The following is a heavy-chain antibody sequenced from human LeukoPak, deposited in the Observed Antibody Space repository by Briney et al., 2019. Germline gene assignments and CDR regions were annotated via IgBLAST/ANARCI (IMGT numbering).Heavy chain of an antibody. V-gene: IGHV3-23*01. D-gene: IGHD3-10*01. CDR1: GFTFSSYA. CDR3: AKDQGSYGSGSYYSDY. CDR2: ISGSGGST. J-gene: IGHJ4*02. Sequence: GGSLRLSCAASGFTFSSYAMSWVRQAPGKGLEWVSAISGSGGSTYYADSVKGRFTISRDNSKNTLYLQMNSLRAEDTAVYYCAKDQGSYGSGSYYSDYWGQGTLVTVSS.